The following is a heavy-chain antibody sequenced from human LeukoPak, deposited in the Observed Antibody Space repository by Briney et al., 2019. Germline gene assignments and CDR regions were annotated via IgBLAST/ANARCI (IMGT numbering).Heavy chain of an antibody. CDR1: GFTFDDYA. CDR3: AREGNCSSTSCYTGAFDI. V-gene: IGHV3-9*01. D-gene: IGHD2-2*02. Sequence: GGSLRLSCAASGFTFDDYAMHWVRQAPGKGLEWVSGISWNSGSIGYADSVKGRFTISRDNAKNSLYLEMNSLRAEDTALYYCAREGNCSSTSCYTGAFDIWGQGTMVTVSS. CDR2: ISWNSGSI. J-gene: IGHJ3*02.